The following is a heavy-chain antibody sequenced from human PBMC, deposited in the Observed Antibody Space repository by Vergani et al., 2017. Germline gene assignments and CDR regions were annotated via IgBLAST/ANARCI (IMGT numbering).Heavy chain of an antibody. CDR2: VFWDDDK. CDR1: VFSLTTRGVA. J-gene: IGHJ4*02. CDR3: THRPDCRVGHCYDDY. D-gene: IGHD2-15*01. V-gene: IGHV2-5*02. Sequence: QITLKESGHTLVKPTQTLTLTCTFSVFSLTTRGVAVGWIRQPPGKALEWLAIVFWDDDKRYSPSLRNRVTITRDTARNQVVLTMTNLDPVDTATYYCTHRPDCRVGHCYDDYWGQGTLVTVSS.